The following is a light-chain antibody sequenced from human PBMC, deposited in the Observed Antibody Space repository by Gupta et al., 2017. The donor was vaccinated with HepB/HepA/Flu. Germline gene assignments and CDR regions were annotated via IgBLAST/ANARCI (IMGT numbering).Light chain of an antibody. J-gene: IGKJ2*01. Sequence: DIQMTQSPSTLSASVGDRVTITCRASQSISSWLAWYQQRPGKAPKLLIYKASYLQTGVPSKFSGCGSGTEFTLTINSLQPDDFASYFCQQYKNSSYTFGQGTKLEVK. V-gene: IGKV1-5*03. CDR1: QSISSW. CDR3: QQYKNSSYT. CDR2: KAS.